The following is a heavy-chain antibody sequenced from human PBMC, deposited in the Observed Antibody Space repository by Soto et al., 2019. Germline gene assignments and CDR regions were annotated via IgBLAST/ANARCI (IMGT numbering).Heavy chain of an antibody. CDR1: GFTFWKFG. V-gene: IGHV3-30*18. Sequence: GGSLRLSCAASGFTFWKFGLHWVRQSPREGLEWVALISHDGTDKYYADSVKGRFTISRDNSKDTLFLHMDNLRPEDTGIYYCAKPTSFVNCLDSCGQGPLVTVSS. CDR3: AKPTSFVNCLDS. CDR2: ISHDGTDK. J-gene: IGHJ4*02. D-gene: IGHD3-16*02.